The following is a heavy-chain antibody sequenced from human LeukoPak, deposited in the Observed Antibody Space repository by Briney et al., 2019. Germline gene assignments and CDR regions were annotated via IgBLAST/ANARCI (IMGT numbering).Heavy chain of an antibody. Sequence: SGGSLRLSCAASGFTFSSYWMSWVRQAPGKGLEWVANIKQDGSEKYYVDSVKGRFTISRDNAKNSLYLQMNSLRAEDTAVYYCARDLYYYDSSGPNYFDYWGQGTLVTVSS. CDR2: IKQDGSEK. CDR3: ARDLYYYDSSGPNYFDY. J-gene: IGHJ4*02. CDR1: GFTFSSYW. D-gene: IGHD3-22*01. V-gene: IGHV3-7*01.